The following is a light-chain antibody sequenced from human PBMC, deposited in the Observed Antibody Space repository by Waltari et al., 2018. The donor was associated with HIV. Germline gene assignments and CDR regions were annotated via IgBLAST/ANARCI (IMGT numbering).Light chain of an antibody. J-gene: IGLJ1*01. CDR3: SSFAAGGTQV. Sequence: QSALTQPASVSGSPGQSITISCSGTSSDVGDYNSVSWYQLHPGKAPQLLIFEVNIRPSGVSIRFSGSKSGNTASLTISGLQTEDEADYYCSSFAAGGTQVFGTGTKVTV. CDR2: EVN. V-gene: IGLV2-14*01. CDR1: SSDVGDYNS.